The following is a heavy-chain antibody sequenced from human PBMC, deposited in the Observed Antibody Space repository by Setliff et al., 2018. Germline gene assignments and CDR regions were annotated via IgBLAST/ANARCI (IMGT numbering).Heavy chain of an antibody. CDR3: ARNPASFQYSFDH. Sequence: SETLSLTCTVSGDSINNVVLYWGWIRQPPGKGPEWLGTIYYDGTTHYSPSLESRVTISVDTTKNQFSLRLTSVTAADTAVYYCARNPASFQYSFDHWGRGTLVTVSS. CDR2: IYYDGTT. D-gene: IGHD6-6*01. V-gene: IGHV4-39*07. CDR1: GDSINNVVLY. J-gene: IGHJ2*01.